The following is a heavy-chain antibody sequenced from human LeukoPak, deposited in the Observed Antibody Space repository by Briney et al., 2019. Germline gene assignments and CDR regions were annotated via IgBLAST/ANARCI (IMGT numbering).Heavy chain of an antibody. Sequence: PGGSLRLSCAASGFTFSSYAMHWVRQAPGKGLEWVAVISYDGSNKYYADSVKGRFTISRDNSKNTLYLQMNSLRAEDTAVYYCARDTVGSSTSFDYWGQATLVTVSS. CDR3: ARDTVGSSTSFDY. CDR1: GFTFSSYA. V-gene: IGHV3-30*04. CDR2: ISYDGSNK. D-gene: IGHD2-2*01. J-gene: IGHJ4*02.